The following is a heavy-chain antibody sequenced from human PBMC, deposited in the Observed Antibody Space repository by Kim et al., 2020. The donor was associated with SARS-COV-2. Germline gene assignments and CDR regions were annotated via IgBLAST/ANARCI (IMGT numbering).Heavy chain of an antibody. CDR3: ARGVLWFGEFTLVQGYYYYGMDV. CDR2: INHSGST. V-gene: IGHV4-34*01. Sequence: SETLSLTCAVYGGSFSGYYWSWIRQPPGKGLEWIGEINHSGSTNYNPSLKSRVTISVDTSKNQFSLKLSSVTAADTAVYYCARGVLWFGEFTLVQGYYYYGMDVWGQGTTVPVSS. D-gene: IGHD3-10*01. J-gene: IGHJ6*02. CDR1: GGSFSGYY.